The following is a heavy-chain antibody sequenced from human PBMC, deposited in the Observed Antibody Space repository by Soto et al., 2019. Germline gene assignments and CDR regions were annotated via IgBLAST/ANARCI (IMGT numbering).Heavy chain of an antibody. CDR3: ARETSSWSLDY. J-gene: IGHJ4*02. Sequence: GSLRLSCAASGCTFSTYWMHWVRQAPGKGLVWVSRSNSDGRSTDHADSVKGRFTISRDNAKNTLYLQMNSLRVEDMAVYYCARETSSWSLDYWGQGKLVTVSS. CDR2: SNSDGRST. CDR1: GCTFSTYW. V-gene: IGHV3-74*01. D-gene: IGHD6-13*01.